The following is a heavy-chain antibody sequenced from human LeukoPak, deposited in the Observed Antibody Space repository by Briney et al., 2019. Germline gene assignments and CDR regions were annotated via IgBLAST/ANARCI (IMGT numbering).Heavy chain of an antibody. V-gene: IGHV4-59*08. CDR1: GGSITTHW. CDR2: MFYTGST. D-gene: IGHD7-27*01. Sequence: SETLSLTCTVSGGSITTHWWSWIRQPPGKGLEWIAYMFYTGSTNYNPSLKSRVTISVDTSKNQVSLKLSSVTAADTAVYYCARHSSITGGRLSGYWLDPWGQGTLVTVSP. J-gene: IGHJ5*02. CDR3: ARHSSITGGRLSGYWLDP.